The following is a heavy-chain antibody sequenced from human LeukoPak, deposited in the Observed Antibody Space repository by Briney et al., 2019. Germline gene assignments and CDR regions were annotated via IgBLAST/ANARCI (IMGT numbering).Heavy chain of an antibody. J-gene: IGHJ4*02. Sequence: SETLSLTCTVSGGSISNYYWSWIRQPAGKGLEWIGRMYASGGTNYNPSLKSRVTMSVDTSKNQFSLKLTSVTAADTAVYYCARVGSVATFDYWGQGTLSPSPQ. CDR1: GGSISNYY. D-gene: IGHD5-12*01. CDR2: MYASGGT. CDR3: ARVGSVATFDY. V-gene: IGHV4-4*07.